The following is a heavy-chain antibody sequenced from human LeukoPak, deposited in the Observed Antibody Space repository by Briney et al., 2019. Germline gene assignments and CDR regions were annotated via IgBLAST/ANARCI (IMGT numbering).Heavy chain of an antibody. J-gene: IGHJ4*02. V-gene: IGHV3-7*01. CDR3: AREWRGSCYF. CDR1: GFTVSSNY. D-gene: IGHD2-15*01. Sequence: GGSLRLSCAASGFTVSSNYMSWVRQAPGKGLQWVANIKQDGSEKYYVDSVKGRFTISRDNAKNSLHLQMNSLRAEDTAVYYCAREWRGSCYFRGQGTLVTVSS. CDR2: IKQDGSEK.